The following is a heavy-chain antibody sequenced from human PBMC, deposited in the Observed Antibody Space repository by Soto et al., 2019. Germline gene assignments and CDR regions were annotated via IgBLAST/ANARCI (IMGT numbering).Heavy chain of an antibody. D-gene: IGHD2-15*01. Sequence: VASVKVSCKASGGTFSSYAISWVRQAPGQGLEWMGGIIPIFGTANYAQKFQGRVTITADESTSTAYMELSSLRSEDTAVYYCARGLDIVVVVAATPSWFDPWGQGTLVTVSS. J-gene: IGHJ5*02. V-gene: IGHV1-69*13. CDR1: GGTFSSYA. CDR3: ARGLDIVVVVAATPSWFDP. CDR2: IIPIFGTA.